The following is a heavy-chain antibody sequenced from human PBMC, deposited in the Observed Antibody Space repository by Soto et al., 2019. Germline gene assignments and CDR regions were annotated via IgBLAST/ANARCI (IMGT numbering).Heavy chain of an antibody. CDR2: ISAYNGNT. CDR3: ARMVLDCSSTSGYRALRGNYYGMDV. Sequence: ASVKVSCKASGYTFTSYGISWVRQAPGQGLEWMGWISAYNGNTNYAQKLQGRVTMTTDTSTSTAYMELRSLRSDDTAVYYCARMVLDCSSTSGYRALRGNYYGMDVWG. V-gene: IGHV1-18*01. J-gene: IGHJ6*02. D-gene: IGHD2-2*01. CDR1: GYTFTSYG.